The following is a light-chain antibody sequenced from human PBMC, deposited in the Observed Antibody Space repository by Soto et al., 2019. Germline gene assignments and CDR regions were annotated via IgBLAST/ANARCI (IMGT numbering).Light chain of an antibody. CDR2: EVS. Sequence: QSVLTQPASVSGSPGQSITISCTGTSRDGGGYNYVSWYQQQSGKAPKLMIHEVSNRPSGVSNRFYGSKSGNTASLTIPGLQVEDEADYYCSSYTSSRAYVLGLGTKVTAL. V-gene: IGLV2-14*01. CDR1: SRDGGGYNY. CDR3: SSYTSSRAYV. J-gene: IGLJ1*01.